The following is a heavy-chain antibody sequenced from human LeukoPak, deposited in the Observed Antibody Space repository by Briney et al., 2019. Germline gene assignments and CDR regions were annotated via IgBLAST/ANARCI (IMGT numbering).Heavy chain of an antibody. CDR2: ISAYNGNT. D-gene: IGHD6-13*01. CDR3: ARPLTGHAEAAHNWFDP. J-gene: IGHJ5*02. V-gene: IGHV1-18*01. CDR1: GYTFTSYG. Sequence: GASVKVSCKASGYTFTSYGISWVRQAPGQGLERMGWISAYNGNTNYAQKLQGRVTMTTDTSTSTAYMELRSLRSDDTAVYYCARPLTGHAEAAHNWFDPWGQGTLVTVSS.